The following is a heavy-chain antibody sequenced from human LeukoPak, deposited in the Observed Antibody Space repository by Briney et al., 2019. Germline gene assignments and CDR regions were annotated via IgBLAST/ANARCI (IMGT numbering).Heavy chain of an antibody. V-gene: IGHV4-59*01. CDR3: ARALGYCRGGSCYSDYYYGMDV. D-gene: IGHD2-15*01. CDR2: IYYSGST. CDR1: GGSISSYY. J-gene: IGHJ6*02. Sequence: SETLSLTCTVSGGSISSYYWSWIRQPPGKGLEWIGYIYYSGSTNYNPSLKSRVTISVDTSKNQFSLKLSSVTAADTAVYYCARALGYCRGGSCYSDYYYGMDVWGQGTTVTVSS.